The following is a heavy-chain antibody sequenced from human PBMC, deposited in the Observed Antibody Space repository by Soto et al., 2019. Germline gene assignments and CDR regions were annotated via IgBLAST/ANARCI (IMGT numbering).Heavy chain of an antibody. CDR1: GYTFINYY. D-gene: IGHD6-19*01. J-gene: IGHJ3*02. Sequence: QVQLVQSGAEVKKPGASVKVSCKASGYTFINYYMHWVRQAPGQGLEWMGIINPNGGITTYAQKLQGRVTLTRDPSTNTVNMELSSLRSEDTAVYYCAREKWLVRRNDPFDIWGQGTMVTVSS. V-gene: IGHV1-46*04. CDR3: AREKWLVRRNDPFDI. CDR2: INPNGGIT.